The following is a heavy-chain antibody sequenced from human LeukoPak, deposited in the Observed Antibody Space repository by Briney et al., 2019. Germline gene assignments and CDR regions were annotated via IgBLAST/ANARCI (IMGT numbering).Heavy chain of an antibody. CDR3: ARDLGDIVVVPAATAANINWFDP. V-gene: IGHV1-2*06. CDR2: INPNSGGT. D-gene: IGHD2-2*01. J-gene: IGHJ5*02. CDR1: GYTFTGYY. Sequence: ASVTVSCKASGYTFTGYYMHRVRQAPGQGLEWMGRINPNSGGTNYAQKFQGRVTMTRDTSISTAYMELSRLRSDDTAVYYCARDLGDIVVVPAATAANINWFDPWGQGTLVTVSS.